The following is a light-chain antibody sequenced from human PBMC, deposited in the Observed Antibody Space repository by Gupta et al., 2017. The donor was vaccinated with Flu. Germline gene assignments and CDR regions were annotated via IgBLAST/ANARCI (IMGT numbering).Light chain of an antibody. Sequence: KLILFEVTNRPSGISNRFSGSKSGNTASLTISGLQPEDEADYYCIAFTNSNTWVFGGGTKVIVL. CDR2: EVT. V-gene: IGLV2-14*01. CDR3: IAFTNSNTWV. J-gene: IGLJ3*02.